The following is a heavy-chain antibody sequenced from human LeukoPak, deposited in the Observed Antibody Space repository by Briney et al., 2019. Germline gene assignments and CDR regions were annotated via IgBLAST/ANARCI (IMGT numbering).Heavy chain of an antibody. CDR3: ARAEIDCSGGSCYSYYFDY. V-gene: IGHV1-69*04. CDR1: GGTFSSYA. Sequence: SVKVSCKASGGTFSSYAISWVRQAPGQGLEWMGRIIPILGIANYAQKFQGRVTITADKSTSTAYMELSSLRAEDTAVYYCARAEIDCSGGSCYSYYFDYWGQGTLVTVSS. J-gene: IGHJ4*02. CDR2: IIPILGIA. D-gene: IGHD2-15*01.